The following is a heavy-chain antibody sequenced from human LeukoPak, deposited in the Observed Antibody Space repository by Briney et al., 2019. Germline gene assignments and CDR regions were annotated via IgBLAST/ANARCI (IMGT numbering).Heavy chain of an antibody. Sequence: GGSLRLSCAASGFTFSSYSMNWVRQAPGKGLEWVSSISSSSSYIYYADSVKGRFTISRDNSKSTLYLQMNSLRVEDTAVYYCARDSSMLRGPLVIYYFDFWGQGTLVTVSS. CDR3: ARDSSMLRGPLVIYYFDF. V-gene: IGHV3-21*04. D-gene: IGHD3-10*01. J-gene: IGHJ4*02. CDR1: GFTFSSYS. CDR2: ISSSSSYI.